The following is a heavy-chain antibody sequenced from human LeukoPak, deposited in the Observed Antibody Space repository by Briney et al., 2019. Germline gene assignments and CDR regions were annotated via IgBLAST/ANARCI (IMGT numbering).Heavy chain of an antibody. Sequence: TLSLTCTVSGGSISSGAYSWSWIRQPPGKGLEWIGYMYYSGSTYYNPSLKSRIIISLDTSKNQFPLRLSSVTAADTAVYYCAGEVMGIDAFDIWGQGTMVTVSS. D-gene: IGHD3-16*01. CDR3: AGEVMGIDAFDI. J-gene: IGHJ3*02. CDR1: GGSISSGAYS. V-gene: IGHV4-30-4*07. CDR2: MYYSGST.